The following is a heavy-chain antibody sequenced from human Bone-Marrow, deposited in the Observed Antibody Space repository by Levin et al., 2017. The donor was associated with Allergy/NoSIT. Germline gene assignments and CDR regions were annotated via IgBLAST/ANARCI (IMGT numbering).Heavy chain of an antibody. CDR2: TYYRSKWYN. D-gene: IGHD1-14*01. CDR1: GDSLSSNGVA. Sequence: SETLSLTCAISGDSLSSNGVAWNWIRQSPSRGLEWLGRTYYRSKWYNDYAPSVKSRITINPDTSKSQFSLQLNSVIPEDTAVYYCVRGRNNAFDIWGQGTIVTVSS. J-gene: IGHJ3*02. V-gene: IGHV6-1*01. CDR3: VRGRNNAFDI.